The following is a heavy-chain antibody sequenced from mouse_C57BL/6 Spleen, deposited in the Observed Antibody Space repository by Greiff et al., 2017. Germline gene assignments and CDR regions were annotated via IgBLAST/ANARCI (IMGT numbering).Heavy chain of an antibody. D-gene: IGHD2-3*01. CDR3: ARWGDGLYYFDY. CDR1: GYAFSSSW. V-gene: IGHV1-82*01. Sequence: QVQLQQSGPELVKPGASVKISCKASGYAFSSSWMNWVKQRPGKGLEWIGRICPGDGDTNYNGKFKGKATLTADKSSSTAYMQLSSLTSEDSAVYFCARWGDGLYYFDYGGQGTTLTVSS. CDR2: ICPGDGDT. J-gene: IGHJ2*01.